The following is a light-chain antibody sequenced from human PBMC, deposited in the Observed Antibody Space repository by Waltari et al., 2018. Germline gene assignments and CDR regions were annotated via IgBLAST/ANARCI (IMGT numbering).Light chain of an antibody. CDR2: DVY. CDR1: SSDVGGYDF. CDR3: SSYTSISTSVV. Sequence: QSALTQPASVSGSPGQSITISCTGTSSDVGGYDFVPCYQQYPGKAPKLVIYDVYYRPSGVSDRFSASKSGNTASLTISGLQTEDEADYYCSSYTSISTSVVFGGGTKLTVL. V-gene: IGLV2-14*03. J-gene: IGLJ2*01.